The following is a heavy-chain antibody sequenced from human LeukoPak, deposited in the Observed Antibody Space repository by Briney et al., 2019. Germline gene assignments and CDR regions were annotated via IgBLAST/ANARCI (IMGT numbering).Heavy chain of an antibody. CDR2: TYYRSKWYN. D-gene: IGHD3-10*01. J-gene: IGHJ4*02. CDR1: GDSVSTNSEA. V-gene: IGHV6-1*01. Sequence: SQTLSLTCAISGDSVSTNSEAWNWIRRSPSRGLEWLGRTYYRSKWYNDYAVSVKSRMTINPDTSKNQFSLQLNSVTPEDTAVYYCARGTGTFDYWGQGTLVTVSS. CDR3: ARGTGTFDY.